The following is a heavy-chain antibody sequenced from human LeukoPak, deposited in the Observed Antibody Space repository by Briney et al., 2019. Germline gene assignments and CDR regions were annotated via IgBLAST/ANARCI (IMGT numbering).Heavy chain of an antibody. D-gene: IGHD3-22*01. CDR2: MSGSGGMT. CDR1: GFTFSSYA. CDR3: AKGPFFYYDASGYNYFDF. J-gene: IGHJ4*02. Sequence: PGGSLRLSCAAAGFTFSSYAMSWVRQAPGKGLEWVSAMSGSGGMTHYADSVKGRFTISRDNSKKTLYLQMDSLRAEDTAVYYCAKGPFFYYDASGYNYFDFWGQGTLVTVSS. V-gene: IGHV3-23*01.